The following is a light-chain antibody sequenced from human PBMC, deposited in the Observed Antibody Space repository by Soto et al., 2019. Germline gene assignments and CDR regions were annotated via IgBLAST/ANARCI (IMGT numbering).Light chain of an antibody. Sequence: DIQMTQSPSTLSASVGDRVTITCRASQSISSWLAWYQQKPGKAPKLLIYDASSLESGVPSRFSGSGSGTEFTLTISSLQPDDFATYYCQQYNSYPQYTFGKGTKLEIK. V-gene: IGKV1-5*01. CDR3: QQYNSYPQYT. CDR1: QSISSW. CDR2: DAS. J-gene: IGKJ2*01.